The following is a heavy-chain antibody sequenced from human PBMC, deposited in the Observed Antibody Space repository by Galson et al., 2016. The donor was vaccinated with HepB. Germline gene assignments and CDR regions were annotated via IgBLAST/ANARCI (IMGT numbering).Heavy chain of an antibody. CDR2: TYPRESDT. J-gene: IGHJ4*02. CDR1: GYTFTDYW. D-gene: IGHD6-19*01. Sequence: QSGAEVKKPGESLKISCETSGYTFTDYWSGWVRQLPGKGLEWMGITYPRESDTKYSPSFPGQVTISADKSISTLYLHWSSLKASDTAMYYCERVMGQWLPYFWGQGTLVTVSS. V-gene: IGHV5-51*01. CDR3: ERVMGQWLPYF.